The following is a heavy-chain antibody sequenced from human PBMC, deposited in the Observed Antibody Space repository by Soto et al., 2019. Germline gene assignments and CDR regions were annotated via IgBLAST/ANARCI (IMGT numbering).Heavy chain of an antibody. V-gene: IGHV4-39*01. D-gene: IGHD1-26*01. CDR1: GGSITTSSYH. CDR2: IYYSGSIDYSGST. J-gene: IGHJ4*02. Sequence: SETLSLTCTVSGGSITTSSYHWVWIRQPPGKGLEWIGSIYYSGSIDYSGSTFYNPSLKSRVTISVDTSKNQFSLRLSSVTAADTAVYYYARRGLRMGPTANNYFDYWGQGTLVTVSS. CDR3: ARRGLRMGPTANNYFDY.